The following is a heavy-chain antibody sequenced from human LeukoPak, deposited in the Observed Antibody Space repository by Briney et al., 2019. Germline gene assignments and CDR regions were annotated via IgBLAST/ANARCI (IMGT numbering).Heavy chain of an antibody. Sequence: QPGGCLRLSCAASGFTFSSYGMHWVRQAPGKGLEWVAFIRYDGSNKYYADSVKGRFTISRDNSKNTLYLQMNSLRAEDTAVYYCAKYRRGSTSMADYWGQGTLVTVSS. CDR1: GFTFSSYG. CDR3: AKYRRGSTSMADY. CDR2: IRYDGSNK. D-gene: IGHD2-2*01. J-gene: IGHJ4*02. V-gene: IGHV3-30*02.